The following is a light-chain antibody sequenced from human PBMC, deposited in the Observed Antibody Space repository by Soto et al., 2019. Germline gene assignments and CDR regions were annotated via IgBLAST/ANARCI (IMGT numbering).Light chain of an antibody. CDR3: TSYTRSYTLV. CDR2: GVS. Sequence: QSVLTQPASVSGSPGQSITISCTGTSSDVGAYNYVSWYQQHPGKAPKLLISGVSDRPSGLSNRFSGSKSGNTASLTISGLQTEDEADYSCTSYTRSYTLVFGGGTKLTVL. V-gene: IGLV2-14*03. J-gene: IGLJ2*01. CDR1: SSDVGAYNY.